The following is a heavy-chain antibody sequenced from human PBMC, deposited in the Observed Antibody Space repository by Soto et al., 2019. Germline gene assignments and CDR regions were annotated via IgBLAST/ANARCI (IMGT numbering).Heavy chain of an antibody. CDR2: VSYDGSSK. V-gene: IGHV3-30*18. CDR1: GFTFSSYG. CDR3: AKDLALKRCISTTCYKYYFFGMEV. Sequence: GGSLRLSCAASGFTFSSYGMYWVRQAPGKGLEWLALVSYDGSSKYYADSVKGRFTISRDNSKNTLYLQMNSLRAEDTAVYYCAKDLALKRCISTTCYKYYFFGMEVWGQRTTGTVSS. J-gene: IGHJ6*02. D-gene: IGHD2-2*02.